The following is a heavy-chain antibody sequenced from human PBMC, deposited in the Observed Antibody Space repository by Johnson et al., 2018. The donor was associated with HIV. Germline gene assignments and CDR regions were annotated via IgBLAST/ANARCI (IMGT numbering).Heavy chain of an antibody. CDR1: GFTFGDYA. D-gene: IGHD6-19*01. Sequence: VQLVESGGGLVQPGRSLRLSCTASGFTFGDYAMSWVRQAPGKGLEWVGFIRSKAYGGTTEYAASVKGRFTISRDDSKNTLYLQMNSLKTEDTAVYYCTREGRTVAALTVGAFEIWGQGTMVTVSS. J-gene: IGHJ3*02. CDR2: IRSKAYGGTT. CDR3: TREGRTVAALTVGAFEI. V-gene: IGHV3-49*04.